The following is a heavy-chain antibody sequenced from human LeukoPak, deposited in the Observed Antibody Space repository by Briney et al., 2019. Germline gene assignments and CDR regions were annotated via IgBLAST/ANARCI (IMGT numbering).Heavy chain of an antibody. J-gene: IGHJ4*02. Sequence: SETLSLTCAVYGGSFSGYYWSWIRQPPGKGLEWIGEINHSGSTNYNPSLKSRVTISVDTSKNQFSLKLSSVTAADTVVYYCAKPARGYWGQGTLVTVSS. CDR2: INHSGST. CDR3: AKPARGY. V-gene: IGHV4-34*01. CDR1: GGSFSGYY.